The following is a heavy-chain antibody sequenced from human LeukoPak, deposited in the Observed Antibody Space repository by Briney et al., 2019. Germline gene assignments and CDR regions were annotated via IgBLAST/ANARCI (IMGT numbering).Heavy chain of an antibody. CDR2: IYYSGNT. V-gene: IGHV4-34*01. CDR1: GGSFSGYY. D-gene: IGHD3/OR15-3a*01. Sequence: SETLSLTCAVYGGSFSGYYWSWIRQPPGKGLEWIGSIYYSGNTYYNASLKSQVSVSIDTSKNQFSLRLISVTAADTAVYYCARQTGSGLFILPGGQGTLVTVSS. CDR3: ARQTGSGLFILP. J-gene: IGHJ4*02.